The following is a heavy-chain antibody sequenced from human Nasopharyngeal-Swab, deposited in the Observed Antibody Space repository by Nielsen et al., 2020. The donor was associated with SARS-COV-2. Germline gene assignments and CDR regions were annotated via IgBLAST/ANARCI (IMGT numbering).Heavy chain of an antibody. J-gene: IGHJ3*02. CDR3: ARDLDSGSFLDAFDI. CDR2: ISYDGSNK. D-gene: IGHD1-26*01. V-gene: IGHV3-30*03. Sequence: GGSLRLSCAASGFTFSSYGMHWVRQAPGKGLEWVAVISYDGSNKYYADSVKGRFTISRDNSKNTLYLQMNSLRAEDTAVYYCARDLDSGSFLDAFDIWGQGTMVTVSS. CDR1: GFTFSSYG.